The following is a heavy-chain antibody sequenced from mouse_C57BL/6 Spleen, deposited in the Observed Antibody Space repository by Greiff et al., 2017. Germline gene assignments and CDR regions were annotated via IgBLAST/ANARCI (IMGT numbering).Heavy chain of an antibody. V-gene: IGHV5-17*01. D-gene: IGHD1-1*01. CDR1: GFTFSDYG. Sequence: DVMLVESGGGLVKPGGSLKLSCAASGFTFSDYGMHWVRQAPEKGLEWVAYISSGSSTIYYADTVKGRFTISRDNAKNTLFLQMTSLRSEDTAMYYGARLLITTVVDFDYWGQGTTLTVSS. CDR3: ARLLITTVVDFDY. J-gene: IGHJ2*01. CDR2: ISSGSSTI.